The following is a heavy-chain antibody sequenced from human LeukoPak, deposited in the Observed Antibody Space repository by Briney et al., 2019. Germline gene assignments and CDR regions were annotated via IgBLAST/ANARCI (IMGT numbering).Heavy chain of an antibody. CDR2: FDPEDGET. D-gene: IGHD3-3*01. CDR1: GYTLTELS. J-gene: IGHJ3*02. Sequence: ASVKVSCKVSGYTLTELSMHWVRQAPGKGLEWMGGFDPEDGETIYAQKFQGRVTMTEDTSTDTAYMELSSLRSEDTAVYYCATETTYYDFWSDRDAFDIWGQGTMVTVSS. V-gene: IGHV1-24*01. CDR3: ATETTYYDFWSDRDAFDI.